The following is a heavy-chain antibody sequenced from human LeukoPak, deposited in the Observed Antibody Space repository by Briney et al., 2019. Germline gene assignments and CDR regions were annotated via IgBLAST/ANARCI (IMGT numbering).Heavy chain of an antibody. CDR2: IRYDGSNK. D-gene: IGHD3-22*01. V-gene: IGHV3-30*02. CDR1: GFTFSSYG. Sequence: GGSLRLSCAASGFTFSSYGMHWVRQAPGKGLEWVAFIRYDGSNKYYADSVKGRFTISRDNSKNTLYLQMNSLRAEDTAVYYCAKDHDYDSSGYYYVPSYFDYWGQGTLVTVSS. J-gene: IGHJ4*02. CDR3: AKDHDYDSSGYYYVPSYFDY.